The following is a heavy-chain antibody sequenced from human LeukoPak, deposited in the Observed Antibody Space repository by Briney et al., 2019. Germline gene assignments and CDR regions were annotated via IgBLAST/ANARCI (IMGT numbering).Heavy chain of an antibody. CDR3: AAVRGRKEMGDY. D-gene: IGHD5-24*01. CDR1: GFNFANYG. J-gene: IGHJ4*02. CDR2: ISDSGRRT. V-gene: IGHV3-23*01. Sequence: GGSLRLSCAASGFNFANYGMSWVCQAPGKGLEWVSTISDSGRRTYYADSVKGRFTISRDNSKNSLYLQMTNLRAEDTALYYCAAVRGRKEMGDYWGQGTLVTVSS.